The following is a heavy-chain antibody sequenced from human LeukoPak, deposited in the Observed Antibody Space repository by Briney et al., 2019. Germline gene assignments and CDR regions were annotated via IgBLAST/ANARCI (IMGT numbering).Heavy chain of an antibody. CDR1: GFTFSSYA. D-gene: IGHD6-13*01. Sequence: GGSLRLSCAASGFTFSSYAMSWVRQAPGKGLEWVSAISGSGGSTYYADSVKGRFTISRDNAKNSLYLQMNSLRAEDTAVYYCARDGQISSSWYRAYYYYYMDVWGKGTTVTVSS. CDR3: ARDGQISSSWYRAYYYYYMDV. J-gene: IGHJ6*03. V-gene: IGHV3-23*01. CDR2: ISGSGGST.